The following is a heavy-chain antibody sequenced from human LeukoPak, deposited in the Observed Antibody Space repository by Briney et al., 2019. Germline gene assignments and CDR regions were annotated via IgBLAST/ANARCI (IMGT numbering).Heavy chain of an antibody. CDR2: IIPIFGTA. V-gene: IGHV1-69*05. CDR3: ARVADFWSGYSTSWFDP. J-gene: IGHJ5*02. Sequence: ASVKVSCKASGGTFSSYAISWVRQAPGQGLEWMGGIIPIFGTANYAQKFQGRVTITTDESTSTAYMELSSLRSEDTAVYYCARVADFWSGYSTSWFDPWGQGTLVTVSS. D-gene: IGHD3-3*01. CDR1: GGTFSSYA.